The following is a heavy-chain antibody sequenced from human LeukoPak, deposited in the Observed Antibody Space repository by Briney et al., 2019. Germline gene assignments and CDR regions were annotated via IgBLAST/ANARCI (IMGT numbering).Heavy chain of an antibody. J-gene: IGHJ4*02. CDR3: ARSMVRGVIDY. Sequence: PSETLSLTCAVYGGSFSGYYWSWIRQPPGKGLEWIGEINHSGSTNYNPSLKSRVTISVDTSKNQFSLKLSSVTAADTAVYYCARSMVRGVIDYRGQGTLVTVSS. CDR1: GGSFSGYY. V-gene: IGHV4-34*01. CDR2: INHSGST. D-gene: IGHD3-10*01.